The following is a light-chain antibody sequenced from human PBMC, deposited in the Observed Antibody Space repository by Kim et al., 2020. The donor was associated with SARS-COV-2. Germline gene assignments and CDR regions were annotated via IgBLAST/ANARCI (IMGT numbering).Light chain of an antibody. V-gene: IGLV3-19*01. CDR3: NSRDSSGVV. CDR2: GKN. CDR1: SLRSYY. J-gene: IGLJ2*01. Sequence: SSELTQDPAVSVALGQTVRITCQGDSLRSYYASWYQQKPGQALVLVIYGKNNRPSGIPDRFSGSSSGNTASLTITGAQAEDEADYYCNSRDSSGVVFGGGTQLTVL.